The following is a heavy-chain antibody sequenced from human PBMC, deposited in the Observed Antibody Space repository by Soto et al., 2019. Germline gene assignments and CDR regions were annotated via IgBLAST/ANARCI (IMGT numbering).Heavy chain of an antibody. J-gene: IGHJ5*02. V-gene: IGHV4-31*03. CDR3: ARSIGYYYGSGRYEPFDP. CDR2: IYYSGST. D-gene: IGHD3-10*01. Sequence: SETLSLTCTVSGGSISSGDYYWSWIRQHPGKGLEWIGYIYYSGSTYYNPSLKSRVTISVDTSKNQFSLKLSSVTAADTAVYYCARSIGYYYGSGRYEPFDPWGQGTLVTVSS. CDR1: GGSISSGDYY.